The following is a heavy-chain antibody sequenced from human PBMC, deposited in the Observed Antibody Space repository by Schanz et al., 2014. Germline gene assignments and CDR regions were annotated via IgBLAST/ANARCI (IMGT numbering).Heavy chain of an antibody. CDR1: GFTFSDYY. J-gene: IGHJ4*02. CDR2: ISYDGSTK. CDR3: AKVAPAATYLDS. Sequence: QVQLVESGGGLVKPGGSLRLSCAASGFTFSDYYMSWVRQAPGKGLEWVAVISYDGSTKYYADSVKGRFTISRDNAKNSLFLQMNSLSAEDTAVYYCAKVAPAATYLDSWGLGTLXTVSS. V-gene: IGHV3-11*01. D-gene: IGHD2-2*01.